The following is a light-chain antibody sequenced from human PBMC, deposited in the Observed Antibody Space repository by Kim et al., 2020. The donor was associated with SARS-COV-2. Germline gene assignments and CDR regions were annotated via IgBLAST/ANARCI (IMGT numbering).Light chain of an antibody. V-gene: IGKV3-20*01. Sequence: TPGNKSTTTDRANKSGTRNDLAWYQQKAGQAPKLLIHSASSRATGIPDRISGSGSGTEFTLTISRLEPEDFAVYYCQHYDSSSGTFGPGTKVDIK. CDR3: QHYDSSSGT. J-gene: IGKJ1*01. CDR2: SAS. CDR1: KSGTRND.